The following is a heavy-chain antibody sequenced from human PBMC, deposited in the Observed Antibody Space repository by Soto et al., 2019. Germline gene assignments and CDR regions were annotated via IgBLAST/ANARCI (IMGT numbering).Heavy chain of an antibody. CDR1: GGSISSSSYY. Sequence: QLQLQESGPGLVKPSETLSLTCTVSGGSISSSSYYWGWIRQPPGKGLEWIGSIYYSGSTYYNPSLKSRVTISVDTSKNQFSLKLSSVTAADTAVYYCAREDIVVVVAATAILNWFDPWGQGTLVTVSS. D-gene: IGHD2-15*01. CDR3: AREDIVVVVAATAILNWFDP. V-gene: IGHV4-39*01. J-gene: IGHJ5*02. CDR2: IYYSGST.